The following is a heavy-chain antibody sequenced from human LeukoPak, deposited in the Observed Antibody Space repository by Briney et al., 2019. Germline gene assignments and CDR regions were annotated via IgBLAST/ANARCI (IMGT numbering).Heavy chain of an antibody. J-gene: IGHJ2*01. CDR1: GGSVSSSSYF. CDR2: IYYSGRT. D-gene: IGHD4-11*01. V-gene: IGHV4-39*07. Sequence: PSETLSLTCTVSGGSVSSSSYFWGWIRQPPGKGLEWIAIIYYSGRTYYNPSLKSRVTISVDKSNNQFSLKLTSVTAADTAVYYCARDSTVRSWYFDLWGRGTLVTVSS. CDR3: ARDSTVRSWYFDL.